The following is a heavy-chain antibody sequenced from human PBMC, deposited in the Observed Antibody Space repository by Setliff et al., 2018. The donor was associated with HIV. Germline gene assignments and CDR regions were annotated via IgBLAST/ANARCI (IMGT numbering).Heavy chain of an antibody. Sequence: LSLTCTVSGGFITSSSYYWGWIRQPPGKGLEWIGSIYYSGRSYYSPSLKSRVSLSVDTSKNQFSLKLSSVTATDTAVYYCASPYYYDSSGYWYFDLWGRGTLVTVS. D-gene: IGHD3-22*01. CDR1: GGFITSSSYY. CDR3: ASPYYYDSSGYWYFDL. CDR2: IYYSGRS. V-gene: IGHV4-39*01. J-gene: IGHJ2*01.